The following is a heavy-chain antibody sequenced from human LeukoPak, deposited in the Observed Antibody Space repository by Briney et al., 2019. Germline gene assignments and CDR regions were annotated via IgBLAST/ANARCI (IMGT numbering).Heavy chain of an antibody. CDR2: IYTSGST. Sequence: PSETLSLTCTVSGGSTSSGSYYWSWIRQPAGKGLEWIGRIYTSGSTNYNPSLKSRVTISVDTSKNQFSLRLSSVTAADTAVYYCARSANLIRGNYFDYWGQGTLVTVSS. V-gene: IGHV4-61*02. J-gene: IGHJ4*02. D-gene: IGHD2-8*01. CDR1: GGSTSSGSYY. CDR3: ARSANLIRGNYFDY.